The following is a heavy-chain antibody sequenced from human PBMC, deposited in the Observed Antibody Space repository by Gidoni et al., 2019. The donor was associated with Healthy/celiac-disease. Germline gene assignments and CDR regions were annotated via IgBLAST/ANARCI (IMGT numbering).Heavy chain of an antibody. Sequence: EVQLVESGGGLVKPGGSLRLSCAASGFTLGNAWMSWVRQAPGKGLEWVGRIKSKTDGGTTDYAAPVKGRFTISRDDSKNTLYLQMNSLKTEDTAVYYCTTDGATVVAATYWGQGTLVTVSS. CDR3: TTDGATVVAATY. CDR1: GFTLGNAW. J-gene: IGHJ4*02. V-gene: IGHV3-15*01. CDR2: IKSKTDGGTT. D-gene: IGHD2-15*01.